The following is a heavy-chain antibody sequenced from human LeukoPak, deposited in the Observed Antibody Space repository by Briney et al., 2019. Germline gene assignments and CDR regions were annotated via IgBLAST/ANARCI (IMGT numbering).Heavy chain of an antibody. CDR1: GFTFVNYA. CDR2: INGRGDGT. J-gene: IGHJ6*02. V-gene: IGHV3-23*01. CDR3: AKDRPNGMDV. Sequence: PGGSLRLSCAASGFTFVNYALSWVRQAPGKGLEWVSGINGRGDGTYYADPVKGRFTVSRDNSQNTMYLQMNSLTAEDTAIYYCAKDRPNGMDVWGQGTTVTVSS.